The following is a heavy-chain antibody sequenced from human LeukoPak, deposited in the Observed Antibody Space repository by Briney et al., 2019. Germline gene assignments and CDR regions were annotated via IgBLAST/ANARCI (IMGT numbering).Heavy chain of an antibody. J-gene: IGHJ4*02. Sequence: PSGTLSLTCAVSGASISSTNWWSWVRQPPGKGLEWIGEIYHSGSTNYNPSLKSRVTMSIDKSKNQFSLRLSSVTAADTAVHYCARGEGYTSTWYQPHFDYWGQGTLVTVSS. D-gene: IGHD6-13*01. CDR2: IYHSGST. V-gene: IGHV4-4*02. CDR3: ARGEGYTSTWYQPHFDY. CDR1: GASISSTNW.